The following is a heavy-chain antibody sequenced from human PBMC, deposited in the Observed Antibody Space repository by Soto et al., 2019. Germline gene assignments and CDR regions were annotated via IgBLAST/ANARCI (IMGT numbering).Heavy chain of an antibody. CDR2: IYTSGST. CDR3: ARERHYYDSSGYSLRYWFDP. D-gene: IGHD3-22*01. CDR1: GGSISSYY. J-gene: IGHJ5*02. V-gene: IGHV4-4*07. Sequence: ASETLSLTCTVSGGSISSYYWSWIRQPAGKGLEWIGRIYTSGSTNYNPSLKSRVTMSVDTSKNQFSLKLSSVTAADTAVYYCARERHYYDSSGYSLRYWFDPWGQGTLVTVSS.